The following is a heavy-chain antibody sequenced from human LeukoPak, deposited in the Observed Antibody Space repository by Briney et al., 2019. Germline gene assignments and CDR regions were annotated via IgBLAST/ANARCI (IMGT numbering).Heavy chain of an antibody. CDR2: INAGNGNT. CDR1: GYTFTSYA. J-gene: IGHJ4*02. Sequence: ASVKVSCKASGYTFTSYAMHWVRQAPGQRLEWMGWINAGNGNTKYSQKFQGRVTITRDTSASTAYMELSSLRSEDTAVYYCARRGRSSGWYDYGGKETLVTVSS. CDR3: ARRGRSSGWYDY. V-gene: IGHV1-3*01. D-gene: IGHD6-19*01.